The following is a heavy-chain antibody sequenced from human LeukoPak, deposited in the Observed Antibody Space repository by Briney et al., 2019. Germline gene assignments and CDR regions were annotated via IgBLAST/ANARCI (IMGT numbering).Heavy chain of an antibody. CDR2: IYTSGST. Sequence: SETLSLTCTVSGGSISSYYWSWIRQPPGKGLEWIGRIYTSGSTNYNPSLKSRVTISVDTSKNQFSLKLSSVTAADTAVYYCARSSMVRGVIYPLDVWGKGTTVTISS. J-gene: IGHJ6*04. V-gene: IGHV4-4*08. CDR1: GGSISSYY. D-gene: IGHD3-10*01. CDR3: ARSSMVRGVIYPLDV.